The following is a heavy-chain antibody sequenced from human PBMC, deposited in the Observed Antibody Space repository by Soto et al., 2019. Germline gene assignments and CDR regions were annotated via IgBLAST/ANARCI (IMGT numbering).Heavy chain of an antibody. Sequence: EVQLLESGGGLVQPGGSLRLSCVASGFTFKNYDMRWVRQAPGKGLAWVSGISGSGAITYYADSVRGRFTSSRDNSKNTLYLQLNSLGAEDTAIYYCAKDRQFRSYYESAGHYNNWGQGTLVTVSS. CDR2: ISGSGAIT. CDR1: GFTFKNYD. CDR3: AKDRQFRSYYESAGHYNN. V-gene: IGHV3-23*01. J-gene: IGHJ4*02. D-gene: IGHD3-9*01.